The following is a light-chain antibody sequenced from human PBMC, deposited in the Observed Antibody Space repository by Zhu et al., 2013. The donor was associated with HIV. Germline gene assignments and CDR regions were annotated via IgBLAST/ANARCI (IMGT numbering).Light chain of an antibody. CDR2: AAS. V-gene: IGKV1-17*01. J-gene: IGKJ1*01. CDR1: QDIRID. CDR3: LQHNTYPRT. Sequence: DIQMTQSPSSLSASVGDRVTITCRASQDIRIDLGWYQQKPGKAPKRLIYAASSLQSGVSSGFSGSGSGTEFTLTISSLQPEDFATYYCLQHNTYPRTFGQGTKVEIK.